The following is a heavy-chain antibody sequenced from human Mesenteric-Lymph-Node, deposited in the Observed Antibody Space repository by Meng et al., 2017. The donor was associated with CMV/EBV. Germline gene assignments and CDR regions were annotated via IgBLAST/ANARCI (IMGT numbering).Heavy chain of an antibody. J-gene: IGHJ6*02. CDR3: ARVEVGATGYYYGMDV. V-gene: IGHV3-20*04. D-gene: IGHD1-26*01. CDR2: INWNGGST. Sequence: LSLTCAASGFTFDDYGMSWVRQAPGKGLEWVSGINWNGGSTGYADSVKGRFTISRDNAKNSLYLQMNSLRAEDTALYYCARVEVGATGYYYGMDVWGQGTTVTVSS. CDR1: GFTFDDYG.